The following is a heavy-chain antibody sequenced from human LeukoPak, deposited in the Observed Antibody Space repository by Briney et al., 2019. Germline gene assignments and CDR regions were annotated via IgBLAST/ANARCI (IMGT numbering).Heavy chain of an antibody. CDR1: GFTFSSYW. D-gene: IGHD6-13*01. V-gene: IGHV3-7*01. Sequence: GGSLRLSCVASGFTFSSYWMTWVRQAPGKGLEWVANIKTDGSQIYYVDSVKGRFTISRDNAKNSLYLQMNSLRVEDTAVYYCARGGGGSSWSYYYYYYMDVWGKGTTVTVSS. CDR2: IKTDGSQI. J-gene: IGHJ6*03. CDR3: ARGGGGSSWSYYYYYYMDV.